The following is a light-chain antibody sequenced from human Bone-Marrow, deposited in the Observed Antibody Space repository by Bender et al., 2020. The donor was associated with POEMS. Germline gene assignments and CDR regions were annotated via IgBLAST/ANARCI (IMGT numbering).Light chain of an antibody. CDR3: QAWDSRTAI. CDR2: HDS. Sequence: SYVLTQPPSVSVAPGETARITCGGHNIGSQSVHWYQQKPGQAPVVVMSHDSDRPSGIPERFSASNSGNTATLTISGTQPVDEADYYCQAWDSRTAIFGAGTKLTVL. J-gene: IGLJ2*01. V-gene: IGLV3-21*01. CDR1: NIGSQS.